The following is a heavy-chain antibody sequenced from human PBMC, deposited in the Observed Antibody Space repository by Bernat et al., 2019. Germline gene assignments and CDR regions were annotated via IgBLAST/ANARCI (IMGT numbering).Heavy chain of an antibody. CDR1: GFTFSSYA. Sequence: EVQLLESGGGLVQPGGSLRLSCAASGFTFSSYAMSWVRQAPGKGLEWVSAISGSGGSTYYADSVKGRFTISRDNSKNTLYLQMNSLRAGDTAVYYCANRRSGYYYFDYWGQGTLVTVSS. D-gene: IGHD3-22*01. CDR2: ISGSGGST. J-gene: IGHJ4*02. CDR3: ANRRSGYYYFDY. V-gene: IGHV3-23*01.